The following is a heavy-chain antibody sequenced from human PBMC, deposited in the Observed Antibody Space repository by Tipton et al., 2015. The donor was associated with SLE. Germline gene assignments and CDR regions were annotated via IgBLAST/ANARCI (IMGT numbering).Heavy chain of an antibody. J-gene: IGHJ5*02. CDR3: ASRYFYDSSRFT. CDR2: IFPNGTT. Sequence: TLSLTCTVSGVSISTGGHYWSWVRQHPGKGLEFIGYIFPNGTTLYNPSLKSRVSMSVASSRNQFSLNLSSVTAADTAVYYCASRYFYDSSRFTWGQGTLVTVSS. V-gene: IGHV4-31*03. D-gene: IGHD3-22*01. CDR1: GVSISTGGHY.